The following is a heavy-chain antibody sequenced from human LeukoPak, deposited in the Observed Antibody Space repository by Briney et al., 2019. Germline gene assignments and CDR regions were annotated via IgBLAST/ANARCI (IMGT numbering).Heavy chain of an antibody. CDR3: AKQRQLIRGGVDY. CDR1: GFTLSSYA. V-gene: IGHV3-23*01. Sequence: PGGSLRLSCAAPGFTLSSYAMTWVRQTPEKGLQWVSAISGAGGNTYYADSVKGRFTISRDNSKNTLYLQLNSLRAEDTAIYYCAKQRQLIRGGVDYWGQGTQVTVSS. CDR2: ISGAGGNT. D-gene: IGHD6-13*01. J-gene: IGHJ4*02.